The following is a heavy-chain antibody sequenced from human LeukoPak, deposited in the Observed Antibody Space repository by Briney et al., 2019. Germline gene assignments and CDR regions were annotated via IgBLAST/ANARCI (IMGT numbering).Heavy chain of an antibody. CDR3: ARYNTLGRGFTAVDF. D-gene: IGHD3-10*01. Sequence: SETLSLTCSVSGGSINNYYATWFRQPPGQGLGWIGYIYYTGTTNYNPSLKSRVTISVDTSQNQFSLKPSSVTAADTAVYYGARYNTLGRGFTAVDFWGQGTLVTVSS. V-gene: IGHV4-59*01. J-gene: IGHJ4*02. CDR1: GGSINNYY. CDR2: IYYTGTT.